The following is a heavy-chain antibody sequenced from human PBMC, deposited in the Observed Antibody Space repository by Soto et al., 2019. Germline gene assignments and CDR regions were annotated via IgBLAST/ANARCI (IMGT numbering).Heavy chain of an antibody. V-gene: IGHV3-66*01. CDR1: GFTVSSNY. J-gene: IGHJ6*03. Sequence: EVQLVESGGGLVQPGGSLRLSCAASGFTVSSNYMSWVHQAPGKGPEWVSVIYSGGSTHYADSVKGRFTISRDNSKNTLYLQMNSLRAEDTAVYYCARDRNGYYYYYIDVWGKGTTVTVSS. CDR3: ARDRNGYYYYYIDV. CDR2: IYSGGST.